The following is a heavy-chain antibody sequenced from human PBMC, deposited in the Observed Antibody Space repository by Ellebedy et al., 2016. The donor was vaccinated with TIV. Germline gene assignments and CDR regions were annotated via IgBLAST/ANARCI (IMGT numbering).Heavy chain of an antibody. V-gene: IGHV1-18*04. CDR1: ANSFNTYW. CDR3: ARGGGEASVMMSFDY. CDR2: ISAYNGNR. Sequence: GESLKISCKGSANSFNTYWISWVRQAPGQGLEWMGWISAYNGNRNFAQKVQGRVTMSTDKFTSTAYMELMNLRSDDTAVYYCARGGGEASVMMSFDYWGQGTLVTVSS. J-gene: IGHJ4*02. D-gene: IGHD2-21*01.